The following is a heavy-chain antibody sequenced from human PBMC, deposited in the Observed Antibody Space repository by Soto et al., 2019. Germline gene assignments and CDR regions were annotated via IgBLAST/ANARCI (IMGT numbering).Heavy chain of an antibody. CDR1: GFTFSSYA. CDR2: ISGSGGST. D-gene: IGHD4-17*01. V-gene: IGHV3-23*01. J-gene: IGHJ4*02. CDR3: AKDSTRYGDYGYFDY. Sequence: GGSLRLSCAASGFTFSSYAMSWVRQAPGKGLEWVSAISGSGGSTYYADSVKGRFTISRDNSKNTLYLQMNSLRAEDTAVYYCAKDSTRYGDYGYFDYWGQGTLVTVSS.